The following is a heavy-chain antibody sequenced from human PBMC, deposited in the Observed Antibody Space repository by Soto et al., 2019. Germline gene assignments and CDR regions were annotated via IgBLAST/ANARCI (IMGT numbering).Heavy chain of an antibody. CDR1: GGSISSGGYS. Sequence: PSETLSLTCAVSGGSISSGGYSWSWIRQPPGKGLEWIGYIYHSGSTYYNPSLKSRVTISVDRSRNQFSLKLSSVTAADTAVYYCARGSINGTTVWGEFDYWGQGTLVTVSS. V-gene: IGHV4-30-2*01. CDR3: ARGSINGTTVWGEFDY. CDR2: IYHSGST. D-gene: IGHD1-20*01. J-gene: IGHJ4*02.